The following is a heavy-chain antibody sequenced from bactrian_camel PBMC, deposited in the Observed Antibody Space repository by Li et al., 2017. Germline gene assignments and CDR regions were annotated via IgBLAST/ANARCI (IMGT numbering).Heavy chain of an antibody. V-gene: IGHV3S53*01. J-gene: IGHJ6*01. CDR2: INRAGYT. CDR3: TARYEFGLGACRGVGGLGF. D-gene: IGHD1*01. CDR1: GYDNSRGC. Sequence: HVQLVESGGGSVQPGGSLRLSCDASGYDNSRGCMGWFRQAPGKEREGVGYINRAGYTVYADSVKGRFTVYKDRAKNILYLGMNSLKPEDTAMYYCTARYEFGLGACRGVGGLGFWGQGTQVTVS.